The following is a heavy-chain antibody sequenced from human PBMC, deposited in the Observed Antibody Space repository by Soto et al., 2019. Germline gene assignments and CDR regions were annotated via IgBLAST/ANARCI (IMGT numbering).Heavy chain of an antibody. J-gene: IGHJ4*02. CDR2: ISGSGGST. D-gene: IGHD3-16*01. V-gene: IGHV3-23*01. CDR3: AKDSGPHYDYVWGSPVDY. CDR1: GFTFSSYA. Sequence: GGSLRLSCAASGFTFSSYAMSWVRQAPGKGLEWVSAISGSGGSTYYADSVKGRFTISRDNSKNTLYLQMNSLRAEDTAVYYCAKDSGPHYDYVWGSPVDYWGQGTLVTVYS.